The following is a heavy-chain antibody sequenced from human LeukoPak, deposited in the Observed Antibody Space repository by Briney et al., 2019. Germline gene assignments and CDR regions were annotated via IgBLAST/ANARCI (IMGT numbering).Heavy chain of an antibody. CDR2: IYYSGST. V-gene: IGHV4-59*01. CDR1: GGSISSYY. D-gene: IGHD6-6*01. Sequence: KASETLSLTCTVSGGSISSYYWSWIRQPPGKGLEWIGYIYYSGSTNYNPSLKSRVTISVDTSKNQFSLKLSSVTAADTAVYYCAIEMWAARGPSALDYWGQGTLVTVSS. CDR3: AIEMWAARGPSALDY. J-gene: IGHJ4*02.